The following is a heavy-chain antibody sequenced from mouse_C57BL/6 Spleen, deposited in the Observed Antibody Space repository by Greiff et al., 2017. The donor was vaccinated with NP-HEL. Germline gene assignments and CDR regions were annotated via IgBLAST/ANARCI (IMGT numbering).Heavy chain of an antibody. J-gene: IGHJ3*01. D-gene: IGHD2-4*01. V-gene: IGHV1-19*01. CDR2: INPYNGGT. CDR3: ARGRYYDYDGFAY. CDR1: GYTFTDYY. Sequence: VHVKQSGPVLVKPGASVKMSCKASGYTFTDYYMNWVKQSHGKSLEWIGVINPYNGGTSYNQKFKGKATLTVDKSSSTAYMELNSLTSEDSAVSYCARGRYYDYDGFAYWGQGTLVTVSA.